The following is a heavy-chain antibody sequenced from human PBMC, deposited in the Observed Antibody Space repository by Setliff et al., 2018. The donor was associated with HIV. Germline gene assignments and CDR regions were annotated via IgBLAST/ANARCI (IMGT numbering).Heavy chain of an antibody. Sequence: ASETLSLTCTVSGGSISSGSYYWSWIRQPAGKGLEWIGHIYTSGSTNYNPSLKSRVTISVDTSKNQFSLKLSSVTAADTAVYYCARDLRFDPWGQGTLVTVS. V-gene: IGHV4-61*09. CDR3: ARDLRFDP. CDR1: GGSISSGSYY. J-gene: IGHJ5*02. CDR2: IYTSGST.